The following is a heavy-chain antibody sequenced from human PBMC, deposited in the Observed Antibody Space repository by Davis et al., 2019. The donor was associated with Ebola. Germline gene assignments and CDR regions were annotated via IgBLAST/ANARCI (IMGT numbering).Heavy chain of an antibody. V-gene: IGHV4-34*01. CDR2: INHSGST. D-gene: IGHD2-8*01. J-gene: IGHJ5*02. Sequence: MPSETLSLTCAVYAGSFRGYYWSWIRQPPGKGLEWIGEINHSGSTNYNPSLKSRVTISVDTSKNQFSLKLSSVTAADTAVYYCAKQGYCTNGVCYTGWFDPWGQGTLVTVSS. CDR1: AGSFRGYY. CDR3: AKQGYCTNGVCYTGWFDP.